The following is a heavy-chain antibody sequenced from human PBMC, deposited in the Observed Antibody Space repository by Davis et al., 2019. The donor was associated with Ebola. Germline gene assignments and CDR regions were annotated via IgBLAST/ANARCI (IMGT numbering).Heavy chain of an antibody. V-gene: IGHV4-39*01. Sequence: GSLRLSCTVSGGSIITTTHYWGWIRQPPGKGLEYIGSVYYGGSTYYNPSLKSRVTMSVDTSKNQFSLKLSSVTAADRAVYYCARIAIFGVITPDVWGQGTTVTVSS. CDR3: ARIAIFGVITPDV. CDR1: GGSIITTTHY. CDR2: VYYGGST. D-gene: IGHD3-3*01. J-gene: IGHJ6*02.